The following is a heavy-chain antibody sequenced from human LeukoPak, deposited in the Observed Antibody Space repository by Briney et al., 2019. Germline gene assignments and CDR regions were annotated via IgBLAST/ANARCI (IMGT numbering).Heavy chain of an antibody. CDR1: GFTFGHHF. CDR2: INPDGSIK. Sequence: GGSLRLSCVASGFTFGHHFMSWVRQAPGGGLEWVANINPDGSIKFHADSVKGRFSISRDNARNSVYPQMNSLRGEDTAVYYCARGRRVVPAAIPSFDYWGQGTLVTVSS. J-gene: IGHJ4*02. D-gene: IGHD2-2*02. CDR3: ARGRRVVPAAIPSFDY. V-gene: IGHV3-7*01.